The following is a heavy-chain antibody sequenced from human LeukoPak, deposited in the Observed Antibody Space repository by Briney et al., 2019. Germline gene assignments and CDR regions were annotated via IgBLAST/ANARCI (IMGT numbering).Heavy chain of an antibody. CDR3: ARGRGVEDTAPHDY. CDR1: GGSFSGYY. D-gene: IGHD5-18*01. V-gene: IGHV4-34*01. Sequence: PSETLSLTCAVTGGSFSGYYWSWIRQPPGKGLEWLGEINHSGSTNYNPSLKSRVTISVDTSNNQFSLKLSSVTAADTAVYYCARGRGVEDTAPHDYWGQGTLVTVSS. J-gene: IGHJ4*02. CDR2: INHSGST.